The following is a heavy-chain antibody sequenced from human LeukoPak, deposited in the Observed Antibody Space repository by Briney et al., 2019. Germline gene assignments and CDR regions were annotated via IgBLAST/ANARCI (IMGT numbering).Heavy chain of an antibody. V-gene: IGHV1-18*01. CDR3: ARGRMVRGVIGYYYGIDV. D-gene: IGHD3-10*01. J-gene: IGHJ6*01. CDR1: GYTFTSYG. CDR2: ISAYNGKT. Sequence: GSVKVSCTASGYTFTSYGISWVRQAPGQGLEWMGGISAYNGKTNYAQELQGRVTMTTDTSKSTAYMELRSLRSDDPAVYCCARGRMVRGVIGYYYGIDVWGQGTTLTVSS.